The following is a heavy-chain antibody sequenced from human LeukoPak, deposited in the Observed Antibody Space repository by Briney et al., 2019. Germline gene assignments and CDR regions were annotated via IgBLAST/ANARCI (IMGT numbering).Heavy chain of an antibody. J-gene: IGHJ6*02. CDR1: GFPFSSYG. CDR2: ISNDGANK. V-gene: IGHV3-30*02. CDR3: AKDSSTSNYYYGLDV. Sequence: HPGGSLRLSCAASGFPFSSYGMHWVRQAPGKGLEWVSYISNDGANKYYADSVKGRFTIPRDNSKDTLYMQMNSLRGDDTGMYFCAKDSSTSNYYYGLDVWGQGTTVTVSS. D-gene: IGHD2-2*01.